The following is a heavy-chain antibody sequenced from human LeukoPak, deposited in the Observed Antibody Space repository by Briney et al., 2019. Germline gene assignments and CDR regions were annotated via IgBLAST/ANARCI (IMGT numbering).Heavy chain of an antibody. J-gene: IGHJ6*02. CDR1: GFTFSSYA. V-gene: IGHV3-30*04. Sequence: GGSLRLSCAASGFTFSSYAMHWVRQAPGKGLEWVAVISYDGSNKYYADSVKGRFTISRDNSKNTLYLQMNSLRAEDTAVYYCARIAEVVPAAMRQFFYYYYGMDVWGQGTTVTVSS. CDR2: ISYDGSNK. CDR3: ARIAEVVPAAMRQFFYYYYGMDV. D-gene: IGHD2-2*01.